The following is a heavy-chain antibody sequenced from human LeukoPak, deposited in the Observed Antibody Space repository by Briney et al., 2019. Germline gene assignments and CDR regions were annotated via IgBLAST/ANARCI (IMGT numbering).Heavy chain of an antibody. CDR2: IWYDGSNK. V-gene: IGHV3-30*02. D-gene: IGHD2-2*01. CDR3: ARDQGCTSTNCYSLFFHY. Sequence: RAGGSLRLSCAASGFTFSTYGMHWVRQAPGKGLEWVALIWYDGSNKYYADSVKGRFTISRDNYKNTLYLQMNSLRAEDTAVYYCARDQGCTSTNCYSLFFHYWGQGTLVTVSS. CDR1: GFTFSTYG. J-gene: IGHJ4*02.